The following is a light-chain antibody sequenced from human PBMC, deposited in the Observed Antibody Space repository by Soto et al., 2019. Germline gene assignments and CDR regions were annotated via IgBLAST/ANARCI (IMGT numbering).Light chain of an antibody. CDR1: SSDVGAYNY. V-gene: IGLV2-8*01. CDR2: EDS. J-gene: IGLJ1*01. Sequence: QSVLTQPPSASGSPGQSVTISCTGTSSDVGAYNYVSWYQQHPGKAPKLMIYEDSKRPSGVPDRFSGSTSVNTASLTVSGLQPDDKADSYCNSHVGSNTAYGFRTGTKVTVL. CDR3: NSHVGSNTAYG.